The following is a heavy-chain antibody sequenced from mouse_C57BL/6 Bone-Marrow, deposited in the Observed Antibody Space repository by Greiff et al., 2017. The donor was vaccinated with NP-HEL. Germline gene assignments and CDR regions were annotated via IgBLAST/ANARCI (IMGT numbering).Heavy chain of an antibody. V-gene: IGHV1-54*01. J-gene: IGHJ4*01. CDR2: INPGSGGT. CDR1: GYAFTNYL. Sequence: QVQLQQSGAELVRPGTSVKVSCKASGYAFTNYLIEWVKQRPGQGLEWIGVINPGSGGTNYNEKFKGKATLTADKSSSTAYMQLSSLTSEDSAVYFCAIAMDYWGKGTSVTVSS. CDR3: AIAMDY.